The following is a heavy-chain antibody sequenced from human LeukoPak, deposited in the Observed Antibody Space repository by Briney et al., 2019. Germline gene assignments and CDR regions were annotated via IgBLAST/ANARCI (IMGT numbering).Heavy chain of an antibody. CDR2: IYYSGST. D-gene: IGHD3-10*01. V-gene: IGHV4-39*07. CDR1: GGSISSSSYY. J-gene: IGHJ3*02. CDR3: ARVGLGFGVFLVGAFDI. Sequence: PSETLSLTCTVSGGSISSSSYYWGWIRQPPGKGLEWIGSIYYSGSTYYNPSLKSRVTISVDKSKNQFSLKLSSVTAADTAVYYCARVGLGFGVFLVGAFDIWGQGTMVTVSS.